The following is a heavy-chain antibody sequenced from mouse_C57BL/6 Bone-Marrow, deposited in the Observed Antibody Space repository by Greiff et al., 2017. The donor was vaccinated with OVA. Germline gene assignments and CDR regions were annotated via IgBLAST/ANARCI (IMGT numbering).Heavy chain of an antibody. CDR2: IFPGSGST. D-gene: IGHD2-4*01. Sequence: QVHVKQSGPELVKPGASVKISCKASGYTFTDYYINWVKQRPGQGLEWIGWIFPGSGSTYYNEKFKGKATLTVDKSSSTAYMLLSSLTSEDSAVYFCARYDSKTLYYYAMDYWGQGTSVTVSS. CDR3: ARYDSKTLYYYAMDY. CDR1: GYTFTDYY. V-gene: IGHV1-75*01. J-gene: IGHJ4*01.